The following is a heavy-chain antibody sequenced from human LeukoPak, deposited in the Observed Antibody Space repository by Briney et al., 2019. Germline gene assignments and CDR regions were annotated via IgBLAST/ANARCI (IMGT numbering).Heavy chain of an antibody. CDR2: IKEDGSVK. V-gene: IGHV3-7*03. CDR3: ARDSTWLLDY. J-gene: IGHJ4*02. CDR1: GFTFSSHW. D-gene: IGHD6-19*01. Sequence: GGSLRLSCTASGFTFSSHWMTWVRQPPGKGLEWVANIKEDGSVKYYVDSVKGRFTISRDNTKNALYLQMNSVRADDTAVYFCARDSTWLLDYWGQGTLITVSS.